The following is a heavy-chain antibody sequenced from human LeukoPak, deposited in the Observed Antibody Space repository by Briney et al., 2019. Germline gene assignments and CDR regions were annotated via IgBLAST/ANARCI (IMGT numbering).Heavy chain of an antibody. V-gene: IGHV4-4*07. CDR1: GGSISSYY. Sequence: SETLSLTCTVSGGSISSYYWSWIRQPAGKGLEWIGRIHSNGNTNYNPSLKSRITMSLDTSKNQVSLKLSSVTAADTAVYYCATDRGSGWYDYWGQGTLVTVSS. CDR2: IHSNGNT. D-gene: IGHD6-19*01. J-gene: IGHJ4*02. CDR3: ATDRGSGWYDY.